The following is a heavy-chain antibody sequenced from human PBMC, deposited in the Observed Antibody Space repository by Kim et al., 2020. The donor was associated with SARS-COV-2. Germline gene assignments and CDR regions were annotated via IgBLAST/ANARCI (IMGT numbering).Heavy chain of an antibody. D-gene: IGHD1-26*01. Sequence: KSRVTISVDTSKNQFSLKLSSVTAADTAVYYCARLQSGSYYLYYYYGMDVWGQGTTVTVSS. V-gene: IGHV4-61*07. CDR3: ARLQSGSYYLYYYYGMDV. J-gene: IGHJ6*02.